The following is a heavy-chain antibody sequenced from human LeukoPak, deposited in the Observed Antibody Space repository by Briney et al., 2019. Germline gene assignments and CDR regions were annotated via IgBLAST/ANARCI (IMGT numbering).Heavy chain of an antibody. V-gene: IGHV3-7*01. CDR1: GFSFSSDW. Sequence: GGSLRLSCAASGFSFSSDWMTWVRQAPGKGLEWVANIKQDGSEKYYVDSVKGRFTISRDNAKNSLFLQMNSLRAEDTAVYYCSRDRYSSEWGQGTLVTVSS. CDR3: SRDRYSSE. CDR2: IKQDGSEK. D-gene: IGHD6-19*01. J-gene: IGHJ1*01.